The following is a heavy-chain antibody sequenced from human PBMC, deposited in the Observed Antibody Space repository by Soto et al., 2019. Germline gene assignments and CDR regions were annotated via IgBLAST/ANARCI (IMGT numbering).Heavy chain of an antibody. D-gene: IGHD2-21*02. V-gene: IGHV4-59*01. CDR1: GGSISSYC. CDR2: MYNTGST. J-gene: IGHJ6*02. CDR3: ARDLWGYCGADCYPLDV. Sequence: SETLSLTCTVSGGSISSYCWSWIRPTPGKGLEWIGYMYNTGSTIYNPSLKSRVTISVDTSKNQFSLKLNSVTAADTAVYYCARDLWGYCGADCYPLDVWGQGTTVTVSS.